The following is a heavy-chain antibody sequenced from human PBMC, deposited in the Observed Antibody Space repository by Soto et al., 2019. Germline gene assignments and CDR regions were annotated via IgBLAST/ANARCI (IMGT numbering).Heavy chain of an antibody. CDR3: ARLQSHYGSGLYYLDY. D-gene: IGHD3-10*01. V-gene: IGHV4-34*01. J-gene: IGHJ4*02. CDR1: GGSFSGYY. Sequence: SETLSLTCAVYGGSFSGYYWSWIRQPPGKGLEWIGEINHSGSTNYNPSLKSRVTISVDTSKNQFSLKLSSVTAADTAVYYCARLQSHYGSGLYYLDYWGQGTLVTVSS. CDR2: INHSGST.